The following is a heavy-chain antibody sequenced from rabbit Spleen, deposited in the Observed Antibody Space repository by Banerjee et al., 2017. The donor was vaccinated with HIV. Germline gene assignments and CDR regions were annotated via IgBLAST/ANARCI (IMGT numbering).Heavy chain of an antibody. CDR1: GFSFSSSYY. Sequence: QEQLVESGGDLVQPEGSLTLTCTASGFSFSSSYYMCWVRQAPGKGLEWIACIYGGDGSSTAYANWAKGRFTISKTSSTTVPLQMTSLTAADTATYFGARGSAAMTMVITGYYLSLWGPGTLVTVS. CDR2: IYGGDGSST. J-gene: IGHJ4*01. V-gene: IGHV1S45*01. D-gene: IGHD2-1*01. CDR3: ARGSAAMTMVITGYYLSL.